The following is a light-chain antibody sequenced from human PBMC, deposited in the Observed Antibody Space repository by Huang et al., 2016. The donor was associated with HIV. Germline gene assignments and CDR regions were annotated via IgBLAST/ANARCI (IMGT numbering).Light chain of an antibody. CDR2: VVS. CDR3: QQSFNTVPYT. Sequence: DIEMTQSPSSLSASVGDTVTMTCRASQNINKYLNWYQQKVGNAPQMIISVVSHLQEGGPLRFSGSKSGTNFTLTINNRQPDDFAAYYCQQSFNTVPYTFAQGTKLEI. CDR1: QNINKY. J-gene: IGKJ2*01. V-gene: IGKV1-39*01.